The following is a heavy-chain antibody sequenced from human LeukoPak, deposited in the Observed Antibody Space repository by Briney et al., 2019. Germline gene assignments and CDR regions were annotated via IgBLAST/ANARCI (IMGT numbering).Heavy chain of an antibody. V-gene: IGHV1-8*02. CDR2: MNPNSGNT. CDR1: GYTFTSYG. CDR3: ARGRVPSYYYDSSGSDAFDI. J-gene: IGHJ3*02. D-gene: IGHD3-22*01. Sequence: GASVKVSCKASGYTFTSYGISWVRQAPGQGLEWMGWMNPNSGNTGYAQKFQGRVTMTRNTSISTAYMELSSLRSEDTAVYYCARGRVPSYYYDSSGSDAFDIWGQGTMVTVSS.